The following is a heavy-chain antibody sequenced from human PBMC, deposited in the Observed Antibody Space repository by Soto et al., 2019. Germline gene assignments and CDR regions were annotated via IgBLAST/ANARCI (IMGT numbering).Heavy chain of an antibody. CDR2: ISASGGGT. V-gene: IGHV3-23*01. Sequence: GGSLRLSCAVSGFTFSSYAMSWVRQAPGRGLEWVSGISASGGGTYYADSVKGRFTISRDNSNNTLYLQMSGLRGDDTAIYYCAKGSTWYPHFDYWGHGTLVTVSS. J-gene: IGHJ4*01. D-gene: IGHD6-13*01. CDR3: AKGSTWYPHFDY. CDR1: GFTFSSYA.